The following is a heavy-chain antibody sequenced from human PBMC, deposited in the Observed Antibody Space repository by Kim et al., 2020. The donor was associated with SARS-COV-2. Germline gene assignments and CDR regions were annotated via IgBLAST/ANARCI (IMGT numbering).Heavy chain of an antibody. V-gene: IGHV3-7*04. CDR2: EK. Sequence: EKYYVDSVMGRFAVSRDNAKNAPYLQMNRLGAEDTAVYYCARHPGWGALDYWGQGILVTVSS. J-gene: IGHJ4*02. CDR3: ARHPGWGALDY. D-gene: IGHD1-26*01.